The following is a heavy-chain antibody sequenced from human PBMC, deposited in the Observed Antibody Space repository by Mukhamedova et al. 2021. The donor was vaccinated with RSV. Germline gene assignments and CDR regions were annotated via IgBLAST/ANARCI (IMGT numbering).Heavy chain of an antibody. Sequence: NWVRQAPGKGLEWVSYISSSGSTIYYADSVKGRFTISRDNAKNSLYLQMNSLRAEDTAVYYCARDLGYCSGGSCYYDAFDIWGQG. V-gene: IGHV3-48*03. D-gene: IGHD2-15*01. J-gene: IGHJ3*02. CDR2: ISSSGSTI. CDR3: ARDLGYCSGGSCYYDAFDI.